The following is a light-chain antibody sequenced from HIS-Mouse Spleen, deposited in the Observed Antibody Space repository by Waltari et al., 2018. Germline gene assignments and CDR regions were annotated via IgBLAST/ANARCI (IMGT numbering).Light chain of an antibody. CDR3: SSYAGSNNLV. CDR2: EVS. Sequence: QSALTQPPSASGSPGQSVTISCTGTSSDVGGYNYVSWYQQHPGKAPKLMIYEVSKRPSGVPDRFSGSKSCNTASLTVSGLQAEDEADYYCSSYAGSNNLVFGGGTKLTVL. CDR1: SSDVGGYNY. V-gene: IGLV2-8*01. J-gene: IGLJ2*01.